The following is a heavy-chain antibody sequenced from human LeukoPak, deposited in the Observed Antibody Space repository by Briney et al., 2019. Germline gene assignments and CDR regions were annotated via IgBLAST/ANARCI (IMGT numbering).Heavy chain of an antibody. J-gene: IGHJ4*02. CDR2: ISGSGGST. CDR3: AKDLWVIPFDH. Sequence: GGSLRLSCAASGFTFSSYSMSWVRQAPGKGLEWVSAISGSGGSTYYADSVKGRFTISRDNSKNTLYLQMDSLRAEDTAVYYCAKDLWVIPFDHWGQGTLVTVSS. D-gene: IGHD3-16*02. V-gene: IGHV3-23*01. CDR1: GFTFSSYS.